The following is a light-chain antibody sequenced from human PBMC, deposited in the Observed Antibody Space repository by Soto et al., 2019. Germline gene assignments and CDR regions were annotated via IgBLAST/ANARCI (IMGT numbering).Light chain of an antibody. Sequence: ELVLTQSPGTLSLSPGERATLFCRASQSVSSSYLAWYQQKPGQAPRLLIFGASSRATGIPDRFSGSGSGTDFTLTISRLEPEDFAVYYCQQYGSSPLTFGQGTRWIS. CDR2: GAS. V-gene: IGKV3-20*01. CDR3: QQYGSSPLT. J-gene: IGKJ1*01. CDR1: QSVSSSY.